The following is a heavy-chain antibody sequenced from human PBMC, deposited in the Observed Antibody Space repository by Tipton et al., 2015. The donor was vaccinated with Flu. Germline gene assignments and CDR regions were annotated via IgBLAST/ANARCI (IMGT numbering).Heavy chain of an antibody. V-gene: IGHV3-72*01. CDR3: ASGGSCDDTTCTGGAFDI. D-gene: IGHD2-2*01. CDR2: SRNKVNSYTT. Sequence: SLRLSCEASGLTLSDHYMDWVRQAPGKGLEWLGRSRNKVNSYTTEYAASVKGRFTISRDDSKNSLYLQLSGLKTEDTAMYYCASGGSCDDTTCTGGAFDIWGQGTMVTVFS. J-gene: IGHJ3*02. CDR1: GLTLSDHY.